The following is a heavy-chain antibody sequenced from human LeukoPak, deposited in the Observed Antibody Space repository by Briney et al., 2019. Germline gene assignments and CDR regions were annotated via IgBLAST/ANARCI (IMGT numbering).Heavy chain of an antibody. CDR1: GGSFSGYY. J-gene: IGHJ4*02. Sequence: SETLSLTCAVYGGSFSGYYWSWIRQPPGKGLEWIGEINHSGSTNYNPSLKSRVTISVDTSKNQFSLKLSSVTAADTAVYYCARPAVALRFDYWGQGTLVTVSS. CDR2: INHSGST. CDR3: ARPAVALRFDY. V-gene: IGHV4-34*01. D-gene: IGHD6-19*01.